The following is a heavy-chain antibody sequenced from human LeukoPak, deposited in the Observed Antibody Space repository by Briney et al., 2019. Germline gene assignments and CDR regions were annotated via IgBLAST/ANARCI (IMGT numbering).Heavy chain of an antibody. CDR1: GYTFSSYD. CDR3: ARAHVDTAMVTGRFDY. CDR2: INPSGGST. V-gene: IGHV1-46*01. J-gene: IGHJ4*02. Sequence: GESLKISCKASGYTFSSYDIKWARQAPGQGLEWMGIINPSGGSTSYAQKFQGRVTMTRDTSTSTVYMELSSLRSEDTAVYYCARAHVDTAMVTGRFDYWGQGTLVTVSS. D-gene: IGHD5-18*01.